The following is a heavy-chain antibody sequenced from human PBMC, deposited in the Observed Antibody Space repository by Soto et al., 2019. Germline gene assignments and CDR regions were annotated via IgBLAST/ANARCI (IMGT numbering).Heavy chain of an antibody. Sequence: EVQLVESGGGFVQPGGSLRLSCVASRFSFTNAWMSWVRQAPGQGPEWVGRSKSKTDGGTADYAAPVKGRFTISRDDSQNTLYLHMDSLKNEDTTIYHCSTDIGIYGLDIWGQGTTVTVSS. D-gene: IGHD1-26*01. CDR3: STDIGIYGLDI. CDR2: SKSKTDGGTA. CDR1: RFSFTNAW. J-gene: IGHJ6*02. V-gene: IGHV3-15*01.